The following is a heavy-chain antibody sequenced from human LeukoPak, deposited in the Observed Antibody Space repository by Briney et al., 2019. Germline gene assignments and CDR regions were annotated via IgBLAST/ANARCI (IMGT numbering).Heavy chain of an antibody. CDR3: AKDRSSWDFDY. CDR1: GFTFSSYG. V-gene: IGHV3-30*18. CDR2: ISYDGSNK. Sequence: GRSLRLSCAASGFTFSSYGMHWVRQAPGKGLGWVAVISYDGSNKYYADSVKGRFTISRDNSKNTLYLQMNRLRAEDTAVYYCAKDRSSWDFDYWGQGTLVTVSS. J-gene: IGHJ4*02. D-gene: IGHD6-13*01.